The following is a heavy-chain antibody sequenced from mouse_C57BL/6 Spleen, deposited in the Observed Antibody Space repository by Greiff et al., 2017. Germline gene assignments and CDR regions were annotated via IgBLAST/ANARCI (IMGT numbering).Heavy chain of an antibody. J-gene: IGHJ4*01. CDR3: ARHTGDYDDYAMDY. CDR1: GFSLTSYG. CDR2: IWSDGST. V-gene: IGHV2-6-1*01. Sequence: VQLQQSGPGLVAPSQSLSITCTVSGFSLTSYGVHWVRQPPGKGLEWLVVIWSDGSTTYNSALKSRLSISKDNSKSQVFVKMNSLQTDDTAMYYCARHTGDYDDYAMDYWGQGTSVTVSS. D-gene: IGHD2-4*01.